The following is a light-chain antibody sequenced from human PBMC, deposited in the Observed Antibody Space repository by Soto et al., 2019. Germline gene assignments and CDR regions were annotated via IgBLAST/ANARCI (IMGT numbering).Light chain of an antibody. J-gene: IGKJ2*01. CDR3: QQYNYWPPFT. V-gene: IGKV3-15*01. CDR1: QSININ. CDR2: GAS. Sequence: EIVMTQSPATLSVSPGERATLSCRASQSININLAWYQQKPGQTPRLLIHGASTRATGIPARFSGSGSGTEFTLTISSLQSEDFAVYYCQQYNYWPPFTFGQGTKLEIK.